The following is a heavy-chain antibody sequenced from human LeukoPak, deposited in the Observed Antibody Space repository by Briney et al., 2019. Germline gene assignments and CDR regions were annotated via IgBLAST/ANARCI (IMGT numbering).Heavy chain of an antibody. V-gene: IGHV4-59*01. CDR1: GGSTSSYY. Sequence: SETLSLTCTVSGGSTSSYYWSWIRQPPGKGLEWIGYIYYSGSTNYNPSLKSRVTISVDTSKNQFSLKLSSVTAADTAVYYCARGERITIFGVVTKYNWFDPWGQGTLVTVSS. CDR2: IYYSGST. CDR3: ARGERITIFGVVTKYNWFDP. J-gene: IGHJ5*02. D-gene: IGHD3-3*01.